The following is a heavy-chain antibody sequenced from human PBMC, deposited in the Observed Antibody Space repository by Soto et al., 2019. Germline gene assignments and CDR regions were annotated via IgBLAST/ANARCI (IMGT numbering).Heavy chain of an antibody. Sequence: PSETLSLTCAVSDGSFTDSYWSWIRQPPGKGLEWTGEINHAGHTNYNPSLKSRVTISVDASKTQFSLNLTSVTAADTAVYYCAKEVVAGTNWFDPWGQGTLVTVSS. V-gene: IGHV4-34*01. CDR1: DGSFTDSY. D-gene: IGHD2-15*01. J-gene: IGHJ5*02. CDR3: AKEVVAGTNWFDP. CDR2: INHAGHT.